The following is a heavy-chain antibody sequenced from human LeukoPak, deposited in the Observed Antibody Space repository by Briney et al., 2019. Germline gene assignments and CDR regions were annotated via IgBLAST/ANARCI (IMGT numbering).Heavy chain of an antibody. CDR1: GYTFTSYG. V-gene: IGHV1-18*01. Sequence: GASVKVSCKAPGYTFTSYGISWVRQAPGQGLEWMGWISAYNGNTNYAQKLQGRVTLTTDTSTSTAYMELRSLTSDDTAVYYCARDTKTTTMAGGNDYWGQGTLVTVSS. J-gene: IGHJ4*02. D-gene: IGHD3-16*01. CDR2: ISAYNGNT. CDR3: ARDTKTTTMAGGNDY.